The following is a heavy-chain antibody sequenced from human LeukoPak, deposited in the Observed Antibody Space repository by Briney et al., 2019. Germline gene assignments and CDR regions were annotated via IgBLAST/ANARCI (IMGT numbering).Heavy chain of an antibody. CDR2: INHSGST. V-gene: IGHV4-34*01. Sequence: PSETLSLTCAVYGGSFSGYYWSWIRQPPGKGLEWIGEINHSGSTNYNPSLKSRVTISVDTSKNQFSLKLSSVTAADTAVYYCARPMVRGAPDDPPLKIFDYWGQGTLVTVSS. CDR1: GGSFSGYY. CDR3: ARPMVRGAPDDPPLKIFDY. J-gene: IGHJ4*02. D-gene: IGHD3-10*01.